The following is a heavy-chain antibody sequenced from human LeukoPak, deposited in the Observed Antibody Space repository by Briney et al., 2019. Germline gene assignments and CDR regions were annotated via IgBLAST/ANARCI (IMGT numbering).Heavy chain of an antibody. J-gene: IGHJ4*02. CDR1: GFTFSSYG. CDR2: ISSSSSYI. Sequence: GGSLRLSCAASGFTFSSYGMHWVRQAPGKGLEWVSSISSSSSYIYYADSVKGRFTISRDNAKNSIHLQMDSLRAEDTAVYYCARDSYYETTKYYYAYFDYWGQGTPVTVSS. V-gene: IGHV3-21*01. CDR3: ARDSYYETTKYYYAYFDY. D-gene: IGHD3-22*01.